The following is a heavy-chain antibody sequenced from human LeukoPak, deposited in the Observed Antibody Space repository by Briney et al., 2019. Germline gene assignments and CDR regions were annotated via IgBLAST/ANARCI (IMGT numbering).Heavy chain of an antibody. Sequence: SQTLSLTCTVSGGSISSGGYYWSWIRQHPGKGLEWIGYIYYSGSTYYNPSLKSRVTISVDTSKNQFSLKLSSVTAADTAVYYCASRALGELSFFDYWGQGTLVTVSS. CDR2: IYYSGST. CDR1: GGSISSGGYY. V-gene: IGHV4-31*03. D-gene: IGHD3-16*02. J-gene: IGHJ4*02. CDR3: ASRALGELSFFDY.